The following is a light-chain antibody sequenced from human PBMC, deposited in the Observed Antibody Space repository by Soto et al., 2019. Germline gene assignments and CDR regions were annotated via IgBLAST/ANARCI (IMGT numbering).Light chain of an antibody. V-gene: IGKV3-20*01. CDR2: GAS. CDR1: QSVSSNN. CDR3: QQYASSPWT. J-gene: IGKJ1*01. Sequence: EIVLTQSPDTLSLSPGERATLSCRASQSVSSNNLAWYQQKPGQAPRLLIFGASSRATGIPDRFSGRGSATDVTPTISRLEPEDFAVYCCQQYASSPWTFGQGTKVEIK.